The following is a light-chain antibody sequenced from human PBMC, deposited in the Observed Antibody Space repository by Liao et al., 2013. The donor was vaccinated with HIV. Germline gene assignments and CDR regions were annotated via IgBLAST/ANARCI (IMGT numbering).Light chain of an antibody. CDR1: KLGDKY. CDR2: QDA. V-gene: IGLV3-1*01. J-gene: IGLJ3*02. CDR3: QAWDSGTGV. Sequence: SHELTQPPSVSVSPGQTASITYSGDKLGDKYACWYHQRPGRSPLLVIYQDAMRPSGIPERFSGSNSGNTATLTISGTQAMDEGDYYCQAWDSGTGVFGGGTKLTVL.